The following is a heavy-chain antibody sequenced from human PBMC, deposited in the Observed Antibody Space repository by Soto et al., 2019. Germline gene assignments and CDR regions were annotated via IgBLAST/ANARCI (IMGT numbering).Heavy chain of an antibody. CDR2: INSDGSTT. D-gene: IGHD2-8*02. CDR3: ARALTGTFDY. Sequence: EVQLVESRGGLVQPGGSLRLSCAASGFTFSDFWMHWDRQAPGKGLVWVSRINSDGSTTNYADSVEGRFTISRDNAKNTLYLQMDSLRVEDTAVYYCARALTGTFDYWGHGALVTVSS. CDR1: GFTFSDFW. V-gene: IGHV3-74*01. J-gene: IGHJ4*01.